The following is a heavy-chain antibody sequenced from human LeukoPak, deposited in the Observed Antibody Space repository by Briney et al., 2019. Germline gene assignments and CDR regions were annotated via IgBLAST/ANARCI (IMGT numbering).Heavy chain of an antibody. V-gene: IGHV3-48*01. J-gene: IGHJ4*02. D-gene: IGHD6-19*01. CDR1: GFTFSSYS. Sequence: GGSLRLSCAASGFTFSSYSMNWVRHAPGKGLEWVSYISSSSSTIYYADSVKGRFTISRDNAKNSLYLQMNSLRAEDTAVYYCARDSAGIAVAGDFDYWGQGTLVTVSS. CDR2: ISSSSSTI. CDR3: ARDSAGIAVAGDFDY.